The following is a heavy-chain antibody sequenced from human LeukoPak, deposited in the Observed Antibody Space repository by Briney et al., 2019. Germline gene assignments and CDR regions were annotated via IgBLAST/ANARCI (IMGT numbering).Heavy chain of an antibody. J-gene: IGHJ4*02. D-gene: IGHD5-24*01. V-gene: IGHV3-11*01. CDR2: ISSSGSTI. CDR1: GFTFSDYY. Sequence: SGGSLRLSCAASGFTFSDYYMSWIRQAPGKGLEWVSYISSSGSTIYYADSVKGRFTISRDNAKNSLYLQMNSLRAEDTAVYYCARDLVATITRFDYWGQGTLVTVS. CDR3: ARDLVATITRFDY.